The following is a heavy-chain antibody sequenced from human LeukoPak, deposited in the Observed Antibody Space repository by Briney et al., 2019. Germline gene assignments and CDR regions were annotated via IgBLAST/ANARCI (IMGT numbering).Heavy chain of an antibody. V-gene: IGHV1-69*13. D-gene: IGHD2-2*01. Sequence: SVKVSCKASGGTFSSYAISWVRQAPGQGLEWMGGIIPIFGTANYAQKFQGRVTITADESTSTAYMELSSLRSEDTAVHYCARFHIVVVPAAREPYYYMDVWGKGTTVTVSS. CDR1: GGTFSSYA. J-gene: IGHJ6*03. CDR2: IIPIFGTA. CDR3: ARFHIVVVPAAREPYYYMDV.